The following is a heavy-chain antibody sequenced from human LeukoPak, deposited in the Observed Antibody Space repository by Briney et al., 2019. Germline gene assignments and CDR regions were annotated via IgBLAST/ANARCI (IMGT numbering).Heavy chain of an antibody. Sequence: GGSLRLSCAASRFTFSNYAMSWVRQAPGKGLEWVSTISGSGGSTYYADSVKGRFTISRDNSKNTLHLQMNSLRAEDTAVYYCAKSAYYDSSGFYREYYFDYWGQGSLVTVSS. CDR1: RFTFSNYA. J-gene: IGHJ4*02. V-gene: IGHV3-23*01. CDR2: ISGSGGST. D-gene: IGHD3-22*01. CDR3: AKSAYYDSSGFYREYYFDY.